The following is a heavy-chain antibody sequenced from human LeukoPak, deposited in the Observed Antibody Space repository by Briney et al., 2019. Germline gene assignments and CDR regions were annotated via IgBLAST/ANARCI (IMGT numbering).Heavy chain of an antibody. CDR2: IIVIFGTP. V-gene: IGHV1-69*13. CDR1: GGTFSSYS. Sequence: SVKVSCKASGGTFSSYSFSWVRQAPGQGLEWLGGIIVIFGTPNYPQKFHGRVTITADESTSTVYMELSSLRSEDTAMYYCARDVDSSMVTNWFDSWGQGTLATVSS. D-gene: IGHD5-18*01. CDR3: ARDVDSSMVTNWFDS. J-gene: IGHJ5*01.